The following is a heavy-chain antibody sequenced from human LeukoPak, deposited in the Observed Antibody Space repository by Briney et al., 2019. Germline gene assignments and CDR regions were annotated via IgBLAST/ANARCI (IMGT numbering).Heavy chain of an antibody. J-gene: IGHJ3*02. CDR1: GGSISRGDYY. D-gene: IGHD3-16*02. V-gene: IGHV4-30-4*01. CDR3: ARDGGTFYDYVWGSYRHAAFDI. Sequence: PSQTLSLTCTVSGGSISRGDYYWSWIRQPPGKGLEWIGYIYYSGSTYYNPSLKSRVTISVDTSKNQFSLKLSSVTAADTAVYYCARDGGTFYDYVWGSYRHAAFDIWGQGTMVTVSS. CDR2: IYYSGST.